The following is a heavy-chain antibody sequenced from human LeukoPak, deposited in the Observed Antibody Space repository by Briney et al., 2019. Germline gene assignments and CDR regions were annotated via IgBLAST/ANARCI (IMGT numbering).Heavy chain of an antibody. D-gene: IGHD2/OR15-2a*01. CDR3: ARPAVITDAFDI. V-gene: IGHV1-2*02. J-gene: IGHJ3*02. CDR2: INPNSGGT. CDR1: GYTFTGYY. Sequence: GASVKVSCKASGYTFTGYYMHWVRQAPGQGLEWMGWINPNSGGTNYAQKFQGRVTMTRDTSISAAYMELSSLISDDTAVYYCARPAVITDAFDIWGQGTMVTVSS.